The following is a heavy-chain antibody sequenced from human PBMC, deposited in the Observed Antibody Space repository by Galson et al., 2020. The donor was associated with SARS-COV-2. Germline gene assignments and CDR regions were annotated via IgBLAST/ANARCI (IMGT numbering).Heavy chain of an antibody. V-gene: IGHV3-48*03. CDR3: ARDRGDGATPQDF. Sequence: GGSLRLSCAASGFSFSSYEMNWVRQAPGKGLDYVAYINGYGTTTFYADSVKGRFTISRDNAKNSLYLQMNSLRAEDTGLYYCARDRGDGATPQDFWGQGTLVTVSS. CDR2: INGYGTTT. J-gene: IGHJ4*02. D-gene: IGHD2-15*01. CDR1: GFSFSSYE.